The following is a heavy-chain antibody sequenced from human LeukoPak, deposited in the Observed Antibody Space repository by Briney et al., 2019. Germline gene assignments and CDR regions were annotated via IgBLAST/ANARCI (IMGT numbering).Heavy chain of an antibody. V-gene: IGHV4-38-2*02. CDR1: GYSISSGYY. D-gene: IGHD3-10*01. CDR2: IYHSGST. Sequence: PSETLSLTCIVSGYSISSGYYWGWIRQPPGKGLEWIGSIYHSGSTYYNASLKSRVTISVDTSKNQFSLKLTSVTAADTAVYYCARGQYYYGSGSHRFDYWGQGTLVTVSS. CDR3: ARGQYYYGSGSHRFDY. J-gene: IGHJ4*02.